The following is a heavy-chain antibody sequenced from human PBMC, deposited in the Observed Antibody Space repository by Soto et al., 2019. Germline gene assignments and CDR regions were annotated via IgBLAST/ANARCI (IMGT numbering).Heavy chain of an antibody. CDR1: GYTFTGYY. Sequence: QVQLVQSGAEVKKPGASVKVSCKASGYTFTGYYMHWVRQAPGQGLEWMGWINPNSGGTNYAQKLQGWVTMTRDTSISTAYIELSRLRSDDTAVYYCAREGGYGDGYGMDVWGQGTTVTVSS. CDR3: AREGGYGDGYGMDV. J-gene: IGHJ6*02. CDR2: INPNSGGT. V-gene: IGHV1-2*04. D-gene: IGHD4-17*01.